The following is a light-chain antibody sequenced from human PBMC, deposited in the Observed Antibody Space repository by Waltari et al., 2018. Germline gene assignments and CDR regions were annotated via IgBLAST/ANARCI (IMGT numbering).Light chain of an antibody. CDR1: QRISGY. V-gene: IGKV3-20*01. J-gene: IGKJ1*01. Sequence: IVLPQSPGTLSLPAGERATLSCRASQRISGYLAWYQQKPGKAPRLLIFGSASRATGIPDRFSGSGCGTDFSLTISRLEPEDFAVYSCQHYVRLPVTFGQGTKVEIK. CDR3: QHYVRLPVT. CDR2: GSA.